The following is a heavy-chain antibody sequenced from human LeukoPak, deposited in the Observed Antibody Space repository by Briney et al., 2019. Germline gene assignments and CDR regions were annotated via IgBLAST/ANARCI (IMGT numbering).Heavy chain of an antibody. CDR3: ARRGNSMVATFDY. V-gene: IGHV4-39*07. CDR1: GGSISSSSYY. D-gene: IGHD5-12*01. J-gene: IGHJ4*02. Sequence: PSETLSLTCTVSGGSISSSSYYWGWIRQPPGKGLEWIGNIYYSGSTYYNPSLKSRVTISVDTSKNQFSLKLSSVTAADTAVYYCARRGNSMVATFDYWGQGTLVTVSS. CDR2: IYYSGST.